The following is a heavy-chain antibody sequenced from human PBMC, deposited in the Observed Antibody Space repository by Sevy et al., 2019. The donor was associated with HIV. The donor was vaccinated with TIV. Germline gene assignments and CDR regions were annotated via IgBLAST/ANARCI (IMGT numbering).Heavy chain of an antibody. D-gene: IGHD6-19*01. CDR2: ISYDGSNK. V-gene: IGHV3-30-3*01. J-gene: IGHJ3*02. CDR3: AAMDSSGWTSAFDI. Sequence: GGSLRLSCAASGFTFSSYAMHWVRQAPGKGLEWVAVISYDGSNKYYADSVKGRFTISRDNSKNTLYLQMNSLRAEDTAAYYCAAMDSSGWTSAFDIWGQGTMVTVSS. CDR1: GFTFSSYA.